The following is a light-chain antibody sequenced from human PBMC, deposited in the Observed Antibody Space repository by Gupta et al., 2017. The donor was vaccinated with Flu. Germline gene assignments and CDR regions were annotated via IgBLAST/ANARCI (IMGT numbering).Light chain of an antibody. J-gene: IGLJ3*02. CDR1: ILGNYY. CDR3: GSRDSSGAHWV. V-gene: IGLV3-19*01. CDR2: YEG. Sequence: TIRCTGTSDILGNYYAVWYQQKPGQTPVLLIYYEGNRPSGVPDRFSGSTSASTAPLIIAWAQADDEADYYCGSRDSSGAHWVFGGGTKLTVL.